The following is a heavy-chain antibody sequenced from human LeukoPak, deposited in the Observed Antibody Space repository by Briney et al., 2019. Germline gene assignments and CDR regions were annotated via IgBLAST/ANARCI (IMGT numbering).Heavy chain of an antibody. CDR1: GFTFSSYA. J-gene: IGHJ4*02. Sequence: PGGSLRLSCAASGFTFSSYAMSWVRQAPGKGLEWVSAISGSGGSTYYADSVKGRFTISRDNSKNTLCLQMNSLRAEDTAVYYCAKDSVRKVAAGTSGWGQGTLVTVSS. CDR3: AKDSVRKVAAGTSG. CDR2: ISGSGGST. V-gene: IGHV3-23*01. D-gene: IGHD6-13*01.